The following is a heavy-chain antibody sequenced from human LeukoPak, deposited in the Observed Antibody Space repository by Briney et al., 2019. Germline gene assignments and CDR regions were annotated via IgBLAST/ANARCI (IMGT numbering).Heavy chain of an antibody. D-gene: IGHD3-3*01. CDR2: IYYSGST. CDR3: ARHKARSNYFDY. V-gene: IGHV4-39*01. J-gene: IGHJ4*02. CDR1: GGSISSSSYY. Sequence: SETLSLTCTVSGGSISSSSYYWGWIRQPPGKGLEWIGSIYYSGSTYYNPSLKSRVTISVDTSKNQFSLKLSSVTAADTAVYYCARHKARSNYFDYWDQGTLVTVSS.